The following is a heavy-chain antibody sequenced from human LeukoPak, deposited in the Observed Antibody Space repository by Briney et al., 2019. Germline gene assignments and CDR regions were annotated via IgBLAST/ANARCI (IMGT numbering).Heavy chain of an antibody. CDR2: IYYSGST. CDR1: GGSISSYY. V-gene: IGHV4-59*01. Sequence: SETLSLTCTVSGGSISSYYWSWIRRPPGKGLEWIGYIYYSGSTNYNPSLKSRVTISVDTSKNQFSLKLSSVTAADTAVYYCARSLWFGESLDAFDIWGQGTMVTVSS. D-gene: IGHD3-10*01. J-gene: IGHJ3*02. CDR3: ARSLWFGESLDAFDI.